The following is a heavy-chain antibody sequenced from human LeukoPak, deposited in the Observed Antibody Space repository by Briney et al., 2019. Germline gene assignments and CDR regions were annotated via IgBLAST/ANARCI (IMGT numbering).Heavy chain of an antibody. CDR3: ARDRGQWLVPDYFDY. Sequence: ASVKVSCKASGYTFTSYGISWVRQAPGQGLEWMGWINPNSGGTNYAQKFQGRVTMTRDTSISTAYMELSRLRSDDTAVYYCARDRGQWLVPDYFDYWGQGTLVTVSS. CDR1: GYTFTSYG. V-gene: IGHV1-2*02. J-gene: IGHJ4*02. CDR2: INPNSGGT. D-gene: IGHD6-19*01.